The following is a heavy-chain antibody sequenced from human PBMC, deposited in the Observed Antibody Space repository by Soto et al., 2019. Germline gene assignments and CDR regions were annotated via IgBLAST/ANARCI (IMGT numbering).Heavy chain of an antibody. CDR3: SRGLATLPVFAFDI. Sequence: SGPTLVNPTQTLTLTCTLSGISLSTSGVGLGWIRQTPGKALEWLALVYWNDDKHYSPSLKSRLTITKDTSKNQAILTMTNMDPVDTATYYCSRGLATLPVFAFDIWGQGTVVTVSS. J-gene: IGHJ3*02. V-gene: IGHV2-5*01. CDR2: VYWNDDK. CDR1: GISLSTSGVG. D-gene: IGHD1-1*01.